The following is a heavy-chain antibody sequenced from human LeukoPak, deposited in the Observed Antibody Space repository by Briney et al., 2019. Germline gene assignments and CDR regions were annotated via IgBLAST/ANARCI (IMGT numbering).Heavy chain of an antibody. D-gene: IGHD2-21*02. J-gene: IGHJ4*02. CDR2: INHSGTT. CDR1: GGSFSGYC. V-gene: IGHV4-34*01. Sequence: PSETLSLTCTVYGGSFSGYCWSWIRQTPGKGLEWVGEINHSGTTSYNPSLKSRVTISVDTSNNQFSLKLTSVTAADTAVYYCTRGKPETVFDYWARGPWSPSPQ. CDR3: TRGKPETVFDY.